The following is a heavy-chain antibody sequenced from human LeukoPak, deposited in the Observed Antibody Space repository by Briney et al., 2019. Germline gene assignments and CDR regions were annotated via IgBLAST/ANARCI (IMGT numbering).Heavy chain of an antibody. CDR3: ARGAAAGSFDF. CDR2: IKPNSGGT. J-gene: IGHJ4*02. CDR1: GYTFAGYY. Sequence: ASVKVSCKASGYTFAGYYIHWVRQAPGQGLEWMGWIKPNSGGTEYAETFQGRVTMTWDTSISTAYLEVTRLTSDDTAMFYCARGAAAGSFDFWGQGILVTVSS. D-gene: IGHD6-13*01. V-gene: IGHV1-2*02.